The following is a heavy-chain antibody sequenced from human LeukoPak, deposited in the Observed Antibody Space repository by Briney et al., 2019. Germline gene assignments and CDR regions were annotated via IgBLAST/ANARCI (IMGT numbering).Heavy chain of an antibody. CDR2: ISAYNGNT. V-gene: IGHV1-18*04. D-gene: IGHD2-15*01. CDR3: ARMGIRCSGGSCYLFDY. CDR1: GYTSTSYG. J-gene: IGHJ4*02. Sequence: ASVKVSCKASGYTSTSYGISWVRQAPGQGLEWMGWISAYNGNTNYAQKLQGRVTMTTDTSTSTAYMELRSLRSDDTAVYYCARMGIRCSGGSCYLFDYWGQGTLVTVSS.